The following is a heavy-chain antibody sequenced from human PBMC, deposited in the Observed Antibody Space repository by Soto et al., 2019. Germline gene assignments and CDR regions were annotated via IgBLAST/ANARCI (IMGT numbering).Heavy chain of an antibody. CDR2: IDYSGST. Sequence: QVQLQESGPGLVKPSATLSLTCTVSGCSISSYYWSWIRQPPGKGLEWIGYIDYSGSTNYNPSLKNRDTISVATSKNHFSQKLSYVTAADTAVYYCARHPNHDFWSGYRLLYGSWSYNWFDPGGQGTLVTVSS. J-gene: IGHJ5*02. D-gene: IGHD3-3*01. V-gene: IGHV4-59*08. CDR1: GCSISSYY. CDR3: ARHPNHDFWSGYRLLYGSWSYNWFDP.